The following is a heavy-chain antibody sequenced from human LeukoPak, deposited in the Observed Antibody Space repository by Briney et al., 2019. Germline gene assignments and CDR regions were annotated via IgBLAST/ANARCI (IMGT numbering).Heavy chain of an antibody. J-gene: IGHJ4*02. V-gene: IGHV3-48*03. Sequence: PGGSLRLSCAASGFTFSSYEMNWVRQAPGKGLEWVSYISSSGSTIYYADSVKGRFTISRDNAKTSLYLQMNRLRAEDTAVYYCARGGGGYSGYDETGSFGYWGQGTLVTVSS. CDR1: GFTFSSYE. D-gene: IGHD5-12*01. CDR3: ARGGGGYSGYDETGSFGY. CDR2: ISSSGSTI.